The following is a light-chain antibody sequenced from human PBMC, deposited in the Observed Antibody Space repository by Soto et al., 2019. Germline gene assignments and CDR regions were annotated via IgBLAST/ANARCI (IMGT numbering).Light chain of an antibody. CDR1: ESIDRW. CDR2: RTS. CDR3: QQYSTYSWT. Sequence: DIQMTQSPATLYASVGDRVTITCRASESIDRWLAWYQQRPGKAPNLLIYRTSDLQSGVPSRFSGSGSGTEFTLTISNLQPDDFVTYYCQQYSTYSWTFGQGTKVESK. J-gene: IGKJ1*01. V-gene: IGKV1-5*03.